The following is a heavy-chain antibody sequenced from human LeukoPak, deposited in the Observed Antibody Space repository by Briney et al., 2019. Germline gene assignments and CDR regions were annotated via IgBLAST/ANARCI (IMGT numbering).Heavy chain of an antibody. J-gene: IGHJ3*02. Sequence: GGSLRLSCAASGFTFSNAWMNWVRQAPGKGLEWIGRIKSKTDGGTTDYAAPVKGRFTISRDDPKNTLYLQMNSLKTEDTAVYYCTTDRAESGSYLDAFDIWGQGTMVTVSS. CDR3: TTDRAESGSYLDAFDI. CDR2: IKSKTDGGTT. V-gene: IGHV3-15*07. CDR1: GFTFSNAW. D-gene: IGHD1-26*01.